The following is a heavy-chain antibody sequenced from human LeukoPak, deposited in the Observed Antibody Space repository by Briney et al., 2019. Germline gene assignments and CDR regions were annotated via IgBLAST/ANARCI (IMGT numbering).Heavy chain of an antibody. CDR2: MNPNSGNT. CDR1: GYTFTSYD. Sequence: APVKVSCKASGYTFTSYDINWVRQATGQGLEWMGWMNPNSGNTSYAQKFQGRVTMTRDTSTSTVYMELSSLRSEDTAVYYCAREVEMATSPAFDIWGQGTMVTVSS. V-gene: IGHV1-8*01. J-gene: IGHJ3*02. CDR3: AREVEMATSPAFDI. D-gene: IGHD5-24*01.